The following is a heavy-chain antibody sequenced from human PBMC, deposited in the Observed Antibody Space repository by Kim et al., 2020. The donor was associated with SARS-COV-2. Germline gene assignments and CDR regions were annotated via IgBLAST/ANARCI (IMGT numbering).Heavy chain of an antibody. V-gene: IGHV3-23*01. J-gene: IGHJ4*02. CDR3: AKPWYSTTPLGAFFDY. D-gene: IGHD6-13*01. Sequence: SVKGRFTSSRDNSKNTLYLQMSNRRAEDTAVYYCAKPWYSTTPLGAFFDYWGQGTLVTVSS.